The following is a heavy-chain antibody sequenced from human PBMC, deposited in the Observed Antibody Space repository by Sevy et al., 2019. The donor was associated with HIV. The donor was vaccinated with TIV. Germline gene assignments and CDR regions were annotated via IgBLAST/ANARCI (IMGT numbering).Heavy chain of an antibody. V-gene: IGHV4-34*01. J-gene: IGHJ4*02. CDR3: ARTVRGALDPEKNYYFDY. Sequence: SETLSLTCAVYGGSFSGYYWTWIRQPPGKGLEWIGEINHIGSTNYNPSLKSRVTISVDTSKNQFSLNLSSVTAADTAIYYCARTVRGALDPEKNYYFDYWGQGTLVTVSS. CDR1: GGSFSGYY. CDR2: INHIGST. D-gene: IGHD3-10*01.